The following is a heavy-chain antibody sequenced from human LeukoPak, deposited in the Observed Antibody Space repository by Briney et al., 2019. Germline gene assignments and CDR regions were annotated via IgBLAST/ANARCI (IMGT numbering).Heavy chain of an antibody. CDR2: INPGDSDT. D-gene: IGHD6-6*01. CDR1: GYRFTTYW. Sequence: GESLKISCKGSGYRFTTYWIGWVRQMSGKGLEWMVIINPGDSDTRYSPSFQGQVTISADKSLSTAYLQWSSLQASDTAMYYCARLDTTSSSGWFDPWGQGTLVTVSS. J-gene: IGHJ5*02. V-gene: IGHV5-51*01. CDR3: ARLDTTSSSGWFDP.